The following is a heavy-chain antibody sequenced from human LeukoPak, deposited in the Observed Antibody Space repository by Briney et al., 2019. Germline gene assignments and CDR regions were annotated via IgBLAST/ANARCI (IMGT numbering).Heavy chain of an antibody. V-gene: IGHV3-30-3*01. CDR1: GLTFRRYA. Sequence: GSLRLSCAASGLTFRRYAMHWVRQAPGKGLEWVALISDNGNTEFYADSVRGRFTISRDNSKNTLYLQVNSLRAEDTAVCYCVKEEYGDIYFDFWGRGTQVTVSS. CDR3: VKEEYGDIYFDF. CDR2: ISDNGNTE. J-gene: IGHJ2*01. D-gene: IGHD4-17*01.